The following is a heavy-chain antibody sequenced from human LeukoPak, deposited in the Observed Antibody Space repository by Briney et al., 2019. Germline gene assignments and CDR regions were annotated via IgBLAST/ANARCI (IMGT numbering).Heavy chain of an antibody. CDR2: IRSKPNSYAT. J-gene: IGHJ2*01. CDR1: GFTFSGSA. V-gene: IGHV3-73*01. D-gene: IGHD6-6*01. CDR3: TRRESQGSSTNWYFDL. Sequence: GGSLKLSCAASGFTFSGSAIHWVRQASGKGLEWVGRIRSKPNSYATAYAAPVKGRFTISRDDSNNPAYLQMNSLKTEDTAVYYCTRRESQGSSTNWYFDLWGRGTLVTVSS.